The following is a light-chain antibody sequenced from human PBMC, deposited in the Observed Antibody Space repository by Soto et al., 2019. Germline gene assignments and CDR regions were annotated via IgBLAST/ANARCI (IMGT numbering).Light chain of an antibody. CDR3: QQRGHWPRT. CDR2: DSS. CDR1: QSFSNN. J-gene: IGKJ1*01. V-gene: IGKV3-11*01. Sequence: EIVLTQSPATLSLSPGERATLSCRASQSFSNNLAWYQQKPGQAPRLLIYDSSTRATGIPPRFRGSGSGTDCTLAISSLEPADFAVYYCQQRGHWPRTFGQGTRVYIK.